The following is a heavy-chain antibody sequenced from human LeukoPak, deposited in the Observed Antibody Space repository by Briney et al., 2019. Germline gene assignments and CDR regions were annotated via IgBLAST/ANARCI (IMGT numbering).Heavy chain of an antibody. V-gene: IGHV4-59*01. Sequence: SETLSLTCTVSGGSISSYYWSWIRQPPGKRLEWIGYIYYRGSTNYNPSLKSRVTISVDTSKNQFSLILTSVTAADTAVYHCARVRSGYSYGPFDYWGQGTLVTVSS. D-gene: IGHD5-18*01. J-gene: IGHJ4*02. CDR1: GGSISSYY. CDR3: ARVRSGYSYGPFDY. CDR2: IYYRGST.